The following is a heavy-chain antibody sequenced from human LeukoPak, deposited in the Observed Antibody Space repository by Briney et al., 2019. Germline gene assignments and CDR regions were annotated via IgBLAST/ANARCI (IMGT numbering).Heavy chain of an antibody. CDR3: ARAVCSGGSCYLGYYYYMDV. Sequence: PGGSLRLSCAASGFTFSSFSMNWVRQAPGKGLEWVANIKQDGSEKYYVDSVKGRFTISRDNAKNSLYLQMNSLRAEDTAVYYCARAVCSGGSCYLGYYYYMDVWGKGTTVTVSS. CDR1: GFTFSSFS. V-gene: IGHV3-7*01. CDR2: IKQDGSEK. D-gene: IGHD2-15*01. J-gene: IGHJ6*03.